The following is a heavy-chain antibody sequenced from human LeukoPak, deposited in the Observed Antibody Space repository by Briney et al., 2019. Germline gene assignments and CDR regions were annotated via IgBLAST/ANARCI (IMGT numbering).Heavy chain of an antibody. CDR2: ISWNSGSI. V-gene: IGHV3-9*01. Sequence: GGSLRLSCAASGFTFDDYAMHWVRQAPGKGLEWVSGISWNSGSIGYADSVKGRFTISRDNAKNSLYLQMNSLRAEDTALYYCAKDMRSGDYSSSWFFLEPQYNWFDPWGQGTLVTVSS. CDR3: AKDMRSGDYSSSWFFLEPQYNWFDP. D-gene: IGHD6-13*01. J-gene: IGHJ5*02. CDR1: GFTFDDYA.